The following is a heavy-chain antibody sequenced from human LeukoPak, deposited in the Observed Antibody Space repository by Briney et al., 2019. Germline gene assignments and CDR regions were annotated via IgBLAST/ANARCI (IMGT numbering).Heavy chain of an antibody. D-gene: IGHD6-13*01. CDR3: ARDDSTGYSSSWFPRGSFFDY. V-gene: IGHV3-30-3*01. Sequence: GRSLRLSCAASGFTFSSYAMHWVRQAPGKGLEWVAVISYDGSNKYYADSVKGRFTISRDNSKNTLYLQMNSLRAEDTAVYYCARDDSTGYSSSWFPRGSFFDYWGQGTLVTVSS. J-gene: IGHJ4*02. CDR2: ISYDGSNK. CDR1: GFTFSSYA.